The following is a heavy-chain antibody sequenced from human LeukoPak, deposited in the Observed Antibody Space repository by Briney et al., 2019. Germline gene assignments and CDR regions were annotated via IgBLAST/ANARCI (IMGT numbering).Heavy chain of an antibody. D-gene: IGHD5-24*01. CDR2: ISGSGGST. CDR1: GFTFSSYA. V-gene: IGHV3-23*01. Sequence: GGSLRLSCAASGFTFSSYAMSWVRQAPGKGLEWVSAISGSGGSTYYAGSVRGRFTISRDNSKNTLYLQMNSLRAEDTAVYYCAKGPFVMATIKEYWFDPWGQGTLVTVSS. CDR3: AKGPFVMATIKEYWFDP. J-gene: IGHJ5*02.